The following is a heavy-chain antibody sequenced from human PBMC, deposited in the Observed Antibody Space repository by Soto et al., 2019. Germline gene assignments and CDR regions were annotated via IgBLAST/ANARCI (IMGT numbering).Heavy chain of an antibody. D-gene: IGHD3-3*01. CDR2: ISGSGGST. J-gene: IGHJ3*02. Sequence: GGSLRLSCAASGFPFSSYAMSWVRQAPGKGLEWVSAISGSGGSTYYADSVKGRFTISRDNSKNTLYLQMNSLRAEDTAVYYCAKAVGVYDFGSGYYTPLGAFDIWGQGKMVTVSS. CDR1: GFPFSSYA. V-gene: IGHV3-23*01. CDR3: AKAVGVYDFGSGYYTPLGAFDI.